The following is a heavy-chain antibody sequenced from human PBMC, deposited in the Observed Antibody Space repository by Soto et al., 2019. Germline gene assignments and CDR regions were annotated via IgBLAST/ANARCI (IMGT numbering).Heavy chain of an antibody. CDR3: AKGEYSKSSFSYYYGMDV. D-gene: IGHD6-6*01. Sequence: GGSLRRSCAASGFTFSSYGMHWVRQAPGKGLEWVAIISYDGKTKYYGDSVKGRFIISRDNSKNTLYVQMNSLRAEDTAVYYCAKGEYSKSSFSYYYGMDVWGQGTTVTVSS. CDR1: GFTFSSYG. CDR2: ISYDGKTK. J-gene: IGHJ6*02. V-gene: IGHV3-30*18.